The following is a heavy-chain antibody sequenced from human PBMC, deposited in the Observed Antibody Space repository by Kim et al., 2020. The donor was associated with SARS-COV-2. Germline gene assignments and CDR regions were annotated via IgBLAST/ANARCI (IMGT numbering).Heavy chain of an antibody. Sequence: SETLSLTCTVSGGSISSSSYYWGWIRQPPGKGLEWIGSIYYSGSTYYNPSLKSRVTISVDTSKNQFSLKLSSVTAADTAVYYCARHQPVEQIVVVVTVAFDIWGQGTMVTVSS. CDR1: GGSISSSSYY. J-gene: IGHJ3*02. CDR3: ARHQPVEQIVVVVTVAFDI. CDR2: IYYSGST. V-gene: IGHV4-39*01. D-gene: IGHD2-15*01.